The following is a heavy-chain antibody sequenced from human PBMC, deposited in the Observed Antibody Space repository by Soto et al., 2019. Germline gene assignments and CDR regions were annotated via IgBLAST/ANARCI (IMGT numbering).Heavy chain of an antibody. Sequence: KPSETLSLTCAVYGVSFSDYYWSWIRQPPGKGLEWIGEINHSGSTNYTPPLKSRATISVDTSKNQFSLKLSSVTAADTAVYYCAGFFGYRYGRVDPWGQGTLVTVSS. CDR1: GVSFSDYY. V-gene: IGHV4-34*01. J-gene: IGHJ5*02. D-gene: IGHD5-18*01. CDR3: AGFFGYRYGRVDP. CDR2: INHSGST.